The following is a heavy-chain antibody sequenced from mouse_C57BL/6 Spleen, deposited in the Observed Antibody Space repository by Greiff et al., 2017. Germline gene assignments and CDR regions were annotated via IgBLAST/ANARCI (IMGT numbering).Heavy chain of an antibody. V-gene: IGHV14-2*01. Sequence: EVHLVESGAELVKPGASVKLSCTASGFNIKDYYMHWVKQRTEQGLEWIGRIDPEDGETKYAPKFQGKATITADTSSNTAYLQLSSLTSEDTAVYYCAPYYTAFWFAYWGQGTLVTVSA. J-gene: IGHJ3*01. CDR1: GFNIKDYY. CDR3: APYYTAFWFAY. D-gene: IGHD2-12*01. CDR2: IDPEDGET.